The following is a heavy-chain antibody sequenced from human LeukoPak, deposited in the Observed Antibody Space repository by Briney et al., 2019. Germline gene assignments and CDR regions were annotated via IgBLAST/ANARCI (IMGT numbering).Heavy chain of an antibody. V-gene: IGHV4-30-2*01. CDR2: IYHSGST. J-gene: IGHJ5*02. CDR1: GGSISSGGYS. D-gene: IGHD3-3*01. Sequence: EPSETLSLTCAVSGGSISSGGYSWSWIRQPPGKGLEWIGYIYHSGSTYYNPSLKSRVTISVDRSKNQFSLKLSSVTAADTAVYYCARVIGNYDFWSGFVNNWFDPRGQGTLVTVSS. CDR3: ARVIGNYDFWSGFVNNWFDP.